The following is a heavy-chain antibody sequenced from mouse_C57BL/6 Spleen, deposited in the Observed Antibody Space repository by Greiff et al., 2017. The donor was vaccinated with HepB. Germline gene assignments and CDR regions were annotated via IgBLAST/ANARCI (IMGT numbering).Heavy chain of an antibody. J-gene: IGHJ1*03. CDR2: ISSGSSTI. CDR1: GFTFSDYG. V-gene: IGHV5-17*01. Sequence: EVKLVESGGGLVKPGGSLKLSCAASGFTFSDYGMHWVRQAPEKGLEWVAYISSGSSTIYYADTVKGRFTISRDNAKNTLFLQMTSLRSEDTAMYYCARRLNYYGSSYWYFDVWGTGTTVTVSS. CDR3: ARRLNYYGSSYWYFDV. D-gene: IGHD1-1*01.